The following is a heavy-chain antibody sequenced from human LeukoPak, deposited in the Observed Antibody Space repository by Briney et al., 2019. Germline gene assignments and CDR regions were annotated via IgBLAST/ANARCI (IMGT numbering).Heavy chain of an antibody. J-gene: IGHJ3*02. D-gene: IGHD2-21*02. Sequence: GGSLRLSCAASGFTFSSYAMNWVRQAPGKGLEWVSSISSSGSYIYYADSVKGRFTISRDNAKNSLYLQMNGLRAEDTAVYYCASRNQYCGGDCFWAFDIWGQGTMVTVSS. CDR2: ISSSGSYI. CDR3: ASRNQYCGGDCFWAFDI. V-gene: IGHV3-21*01. CDR1: GFTFSSYA.